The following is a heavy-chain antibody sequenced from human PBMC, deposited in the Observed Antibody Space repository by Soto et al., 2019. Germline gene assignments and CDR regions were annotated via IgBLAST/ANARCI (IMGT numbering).Heavy chain of an antibody. Sequence: VQLVQSGAEVKKPGESLKISCKGYEFSFTTYWIAWVRQMPGEGLKWMGSIYPDDYRTTYSPSFQGQVTISADKSINTGYLQWSSLKASDTAMYYWTRDIDYGCNSEAFDIWGQGTRITVPS. CDR1: EFSFTTYW. CDR2: IYPDDYRT. J-gene: IGHJ3*02. CDR3: TRDIDYGCNSEAFDI. V-gene: IGHV5-51*03. D-gene: IGHD4-17*01.